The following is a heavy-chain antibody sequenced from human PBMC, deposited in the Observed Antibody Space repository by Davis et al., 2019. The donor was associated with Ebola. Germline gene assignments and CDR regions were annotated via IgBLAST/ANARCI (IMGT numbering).Heavy chain of an antibody. CDR1: GGSISSYY. D-gene: IGHD6-13*01. CDR3: ARVKRSSSWFDP. CDR2: IYYSGST. Sequence: PSETLSLTCTVSGGSISSYYWSWIRQPPGKGLEWIGYIYYSGSTNYNPSLKSRVTISVDTSKNQFSLKLSSVTAADTAVYYCARVKRSSSWFDPWGQGTLVTVSS. J-gene: IGHJ5*02. V-gene: IGHV4-59*01.